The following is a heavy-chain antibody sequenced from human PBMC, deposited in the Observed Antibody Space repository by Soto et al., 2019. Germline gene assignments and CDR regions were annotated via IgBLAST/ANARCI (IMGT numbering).Heavy chain of an antibody. CDR3: ASHVIVSGSYYFEY. CDR1: GYSFSSHG. J-gene: IGHJ4*02. V-gene: IGHV1-18*01. CDR2: ISGYNGNT. D-gene: IGHD6-19*01. Sequence: ASVKVSCKASGYSFSSHGFSWLRQAPGQGLEWMGWISGYNGNTRSAQKVQGRVTMTTDTSTGTTYMELTNLRSDDTAVYYCASHVIVSGSYYFEYCGQGTLVTVSS.